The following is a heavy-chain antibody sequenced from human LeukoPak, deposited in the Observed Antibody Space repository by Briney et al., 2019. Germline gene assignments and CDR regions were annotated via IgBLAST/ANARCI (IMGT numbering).Heavy chain of an antibody. CDR2: MNPNSGNA. D-gene: IGHD4-11*01. J-gene: IGHJ4*02. CDR3: ARLSIRAPVTTLGY. CDR1: GYTFTSYD. Sequence: ASVKVSCKASGYTFTSYDINWVRQATGQGLEWMGWMNPNSGNAGYAQKFQGRVTMTRNTSISTAYMELSSLRSEDTAVYYCARLSIRAPVTTLGYWGQGTLATVSS. V-gene: IGHV1-8*01.